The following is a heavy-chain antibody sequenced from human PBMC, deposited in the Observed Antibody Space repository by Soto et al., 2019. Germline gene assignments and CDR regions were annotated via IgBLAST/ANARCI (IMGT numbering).Heavy chain of an antibody. CDR3: ARGSPTFFRFDL. Sequence: PGGSLRLSCEASGLTFRSYSMNWVRQAPGKGPEWVSGISTSNSYIYYADSVKGRFTISRDNAKNSLYLEMNSLRVEDTAVYYCARGSPTFFRFDLWGQGTLVTVSS. CDR1: GLTFRSYS. CDR2: ISTSNSYI. J-gene: IGHJ5*02. V-gene: IGHV3-21*01.